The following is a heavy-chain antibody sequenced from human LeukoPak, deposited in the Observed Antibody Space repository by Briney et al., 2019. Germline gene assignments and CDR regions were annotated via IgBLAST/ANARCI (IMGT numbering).Heavy chain of an antibody. CDR2: ISSSGSTI. CDR1: GFTFSDYY. J-gene: IGHJ6*03. Sequence: KPGGSLRLSCAASGFTFSDYYMSWIRQAPGKGLEWVSYISSSGSTIYYADSVKGRFTISRDNAKNSLYLQMNSLRAEDTAVYYCARVAHDSSGYYYYYYYYMDVWGKGTTVTVSS. CDR3: ARVAHDSSGYYYYYYYYMDV. D-gene: IGHD3-22*01. V-gene: IGHV3-11*04.